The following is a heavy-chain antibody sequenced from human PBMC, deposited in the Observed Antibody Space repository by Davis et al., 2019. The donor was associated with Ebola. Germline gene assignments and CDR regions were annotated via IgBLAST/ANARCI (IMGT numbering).Heavy chain of an antibody. V-gene: IGHV4-30-2*06. J-gene: IGHJ4*02. CDR2: ISPSDVT. Sequence: LRLSCTVSGGSMNSGGYSWSWIRQLPVKGLEWIAYISPSDVTSYNPSLRGRVTLSVDRSMNRFSLDLTSVTAADTAVYHCARVSYSNYFDYWGQGALVTVSS. CDR3: ARVSYSNYFDY. D-gene: IGHD5-18*01. CDR1: GGSMNSGGYS.